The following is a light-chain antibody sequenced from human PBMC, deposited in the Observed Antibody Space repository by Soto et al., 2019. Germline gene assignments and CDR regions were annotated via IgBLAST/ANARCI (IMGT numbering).Light chain of an antibody. CDR3: QHYASFSGT. J-gene: IGKJ1*01. CDR2: KAS. Sequence: DIPMTQSPSTLSASVGDRVTITCRASQSVSSWVAWYHLKPGKAPKLLIYKASTLETGVPSRFSGSGSRTEFTLTISSLQPDDFATYYCQHYASFSGTFGQGTKVDIK. CDR1: QSVSSW. V-gene: IGKV1-5*03.